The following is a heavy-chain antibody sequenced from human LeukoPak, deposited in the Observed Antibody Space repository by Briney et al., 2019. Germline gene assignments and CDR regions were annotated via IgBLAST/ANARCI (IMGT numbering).Heavy chain of an antibody. V-gene: IGHV3-9*01. CDR1: GFTFDDYA. D-gene: IGHD3-10*01. Sequence: GGSPRLSCAASGFTFDDYAMHWVRQAPGKGLEWVSGISWNSGHIGYADSVKGRFTISRDNAKNSLYLKVKSLRAEDTALYYCAKDRRHTVSGGYFDLWGRGTLVIVSS. J-gene: IGHJ2*01. CDR3: AKDRRHTVSGGYFDL. CDR2: ISWNSGHI.